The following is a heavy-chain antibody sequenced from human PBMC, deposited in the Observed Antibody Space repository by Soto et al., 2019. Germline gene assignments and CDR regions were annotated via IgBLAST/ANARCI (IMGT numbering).Heavy chain of an antibody. CDR3: ARVVGYTYGSFDY. V-gene: IGHV3-23*01. D-gene: IGHD5-18*01. CDR2: ISGSGGST. CDR1: GFTFSSNA. J-gene: IGHJ4*02. Sequence: PGGSLRLSCAASGFTFSSNAMNWVRQARGKGLEWVSVISGSGGSTDYADSVKGRFTISRDNSKNTLYLQMNSLRAEDTALYYCARVVGYTYGSFDYWGQGTLVTVSS.